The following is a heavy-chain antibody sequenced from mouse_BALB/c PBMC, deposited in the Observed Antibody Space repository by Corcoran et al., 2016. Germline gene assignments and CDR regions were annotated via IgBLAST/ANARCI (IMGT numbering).Heavy chain of an antibody. J-gene: IGHJ4*01. CDR1: GYTFSSYW. D-gene: IGHD3-1*01. CDR3: ASTSSGYVSYAMDY. CDR2: ILPGSGST. V-gene: IGHV1-9*01. Sequence: QVQLQQSGAELMKPGASVKISCKATGYTFSSYWIEWVKQRPGHGLEWIGEILPGSGSTNYNEKFKGKATFTADTSSNTAYMQLSSLTSEDSAVYYCASTSSGYVSYAMDYWGQGTSVTVSS.